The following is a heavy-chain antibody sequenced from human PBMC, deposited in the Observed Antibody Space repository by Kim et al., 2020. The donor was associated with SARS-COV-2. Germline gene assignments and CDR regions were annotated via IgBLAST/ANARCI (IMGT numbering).Heavy chain of an antibody. V-gene: IGHV3-23*01. J-gene: IGHJ4*02. CDR2: ITGSGEST. CDR3: AKRSDISSGYLDS. CDR1: GFTFSRYA. D-gene: IGHD2-15*01. Sequence: GGSLRLSCAASGFTFSRYAMTWVRQAPGKGLEWISAITGSGESTEYADSVKGRLSISRDNSKNTLYLQMNSLRAEDTAIYYCAKRSDISSGYLDSWGQGTLVTVS.